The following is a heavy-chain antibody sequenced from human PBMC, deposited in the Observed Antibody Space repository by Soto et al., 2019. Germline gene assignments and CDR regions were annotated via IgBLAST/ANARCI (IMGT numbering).Heavy chain of an antibody. CDR2: ISTSSKTI. CDR1: GFSFSSYT. Sequence: GSLRLSCAASGFSFSSYTMNWVRQAPGKGLEWVSYISTSSKTIYYADSVKGRFTISRDNAKNSLYLQMNSLRDEDTAVYYCARDRSVTTEILDFWGPGTLVTVSS. V-gene: IGHV3-48*02. D-gene: IGHD4-17*01. J-gene: IGHJ4*02. CDR3: ARDRSVTTEILDF.